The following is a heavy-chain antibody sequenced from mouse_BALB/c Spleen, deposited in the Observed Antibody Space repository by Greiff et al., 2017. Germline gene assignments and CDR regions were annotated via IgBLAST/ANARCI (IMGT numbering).Heavy chain of an antibody. Sequence: QVQLQQSGPELVRPGVSVKISCKGSGYTFTDYAMHWVKQSHAKSLEWIGVISTYYGDASYNQKFKGKATMTVDKSSSTAYMELARLTSEDSAIYYCARVLVGNAMDYWGQGTSVTVSS. J-gene: IGHJ4*01. CDR1: GYTFTDYA. CDR2: ISTYYGDA. CDR3: ARVLVGNAMDY. D-gene: IGHD2-10*02. V-gene: IGHV1-67*01.